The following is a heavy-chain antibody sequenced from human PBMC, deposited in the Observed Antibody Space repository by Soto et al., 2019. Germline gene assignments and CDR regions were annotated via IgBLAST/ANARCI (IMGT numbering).Heavy chain of an antibody. J-gene: IGHJ3*02. D-gene: IGHD1-26*01. CDR1: GFSFSSFW. Sequence: TGGSLRLSCAASGFSFSSFWMHWARQAPGKGLVWVAHIHNDGSRTSYADSVKGRFTISRDNAKNTLYLHMNSLRAEDTAMYYCARDVGEVGSTAAFDIWGQGTMVTVSS. CDR3: ARDVGEVGSTAAFDI. V-gene: IGHV3-74*01. CDR2: IHNDGSRT.